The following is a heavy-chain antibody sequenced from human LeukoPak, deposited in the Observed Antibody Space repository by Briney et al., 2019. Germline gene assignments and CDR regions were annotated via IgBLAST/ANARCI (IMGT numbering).Heavy chain of an antibody. CDR1: GGTFSSYA. J-gene: IGHJ4*02. D-gene: IGHD3-22*01. V-gene: IGHV1-69*13. CDR3: ARHLNYYDSSGPADY. CDR2: IIPIFGTA. Sequence: SVKVSCKASGGTFSSYAISWVRQAPGQGLEWMGGIIPIFGTANYAQKFQGRVTITADESTSTAYMELSSLRSEDTAVYYCARHLNYYDSSGPADYWGQGTLVTVSS.